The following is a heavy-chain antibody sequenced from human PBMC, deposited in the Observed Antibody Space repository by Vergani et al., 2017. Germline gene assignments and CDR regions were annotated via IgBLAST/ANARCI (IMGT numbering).Heavy chain of an antibody. V-gene: IGHV3-21*01. J-gene: IGHJ4*02. D-gene: IGHD3-22*01. CDR1: GFTFSSYS. Sequence: EVQLVESGGGLVKPGGSLRLSCAASGFTFSSYSMNWVRQAPGKGLEWVSSISSSSSYIYYADSVKGRFTISRDNAKNSLYLQMNSLRAEDTAVYYCARRRGGVHYYDSSGYYXFDYWGQGTLVTVSS. CDR2: ISSSSSYI. CDR3: ARRRGGVHYYDSSGYYXFDY.